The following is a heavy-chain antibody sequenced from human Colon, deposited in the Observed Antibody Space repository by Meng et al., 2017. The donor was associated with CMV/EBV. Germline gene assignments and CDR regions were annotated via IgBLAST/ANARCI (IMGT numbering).Heavy chain of an antibody. Sequence: GESLKISCAASGFTFSSYEMYWVRQAPGKGLEWVSYITGGGTTMYYAAPVKGRFTISRDNAKNSLFLQMNSLRAEDTAVYYCAKNLFVPPAIMSVFAPNDYWGQGTLVTVSS. CDR2: ITGGGTTM. J-gene: IGHJ4*02. CDR3: AKNLFVPPAIMSVFAPNDY. CDR1: GFTFSSYE. V-gene: IGHV3-48*03. D-gene: IGHD2-2*02.